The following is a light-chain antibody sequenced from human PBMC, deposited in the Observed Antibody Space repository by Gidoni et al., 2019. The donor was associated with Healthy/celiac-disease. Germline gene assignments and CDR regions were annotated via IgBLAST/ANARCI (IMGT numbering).Light chain of an antibody. CDR2: RHN. CDR1: SYNIGSNY. Sequence: QSVLTQPPSASGTPGQRVTISCSGSSYNIGSNYVYCYQQLHRTAPKRLIYRHNQRHPGGPGRFSGSKSGTSASLAISGLRSVDEADYYCAAWDDSLSGPRVFGGGTKLTVL. CDR3: AAWDDSLSGPRV. J-gene: IGLJ2*01. V-gene: IGLV1-47*01.